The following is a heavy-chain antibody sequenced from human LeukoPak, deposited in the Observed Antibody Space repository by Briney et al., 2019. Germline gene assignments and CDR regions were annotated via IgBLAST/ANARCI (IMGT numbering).Heavy chain of an antibody. D-gene: IGHD3-10*01. CDR3: VNSVMVRGVIRPY. CDR1: GFTVSSNY. V-gene: IGHV3-66*01. CDR2: IYNVGST. J-gene: IGHJ4*02. Sequence: GGSLRLSCAASGFTVSSNYMSWVRQAPGKGLEWVSVIYNVGSTFYADSVKGRFTISRDNSKNTLFLQMNSLRAEDTAVYYCVNSVMVRGVIRPYWGQGTLVTVSS.